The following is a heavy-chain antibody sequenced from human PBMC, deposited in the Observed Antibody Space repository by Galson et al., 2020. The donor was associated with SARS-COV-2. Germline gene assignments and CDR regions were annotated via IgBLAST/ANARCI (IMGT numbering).Heavy chain of an antibody. D-gene: IGHD2-15*01. V-gene: IGHV5-51*01. CDR1: GYSFTSYW. CDR3: ARLPYCSGGSCYLGLYFQH. Sequence: GESLKISCKGSGYSFTSYWIGWVRQMPGKGLEWMGIIYPGDSDTRYSPSFQGQVTISADKSISTAYLQWSSLKASDTAMYYCARLPYCSGGSCYLGLYFQHWGQGTLVTVSS. J-gene: IGHJ1*01. CDR2: IYPGDSDT.